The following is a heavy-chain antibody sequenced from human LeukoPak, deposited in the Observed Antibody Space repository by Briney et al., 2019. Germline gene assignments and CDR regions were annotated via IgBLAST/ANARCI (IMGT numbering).Heavy chain of an antibody. CDR2: MNPNSGNT. D-gene: IGHD6-13*01. CDR1: GGTFSSYA. V-gene: IGHV1-8*02. J-gene: IGHJ4*02. Sequence: ASVKVSCKASGGTFSSYAISWVRQATGQGLEWMGWMNPNSGNTGYAQKFQGRVTMTRNTSISTAYMELSSLRSEDTAVYYCARGWRVAAAGSSLDYWGQGTLVTVSS. CDR3: ARGWRVAAAGSSLDY.